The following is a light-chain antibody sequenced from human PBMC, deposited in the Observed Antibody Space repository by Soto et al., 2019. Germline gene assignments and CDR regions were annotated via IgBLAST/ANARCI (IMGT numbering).Light chain of an antibody. CDR3: MQALQTPLT. CDR1: QSLLHTNGYNY. J-gene: IGKJ4*01. V-gene: IGKV2-28*01. Sequence: DIVMTQSPLSLPVTPGEPASISCRSSQSLLHTNGYNYLDWYLQKPGQSPQLLIYLGSNRASGGPDRFSGSGSGTDFTLKISRVEAEDVGIFYCMQALQTPLTFGGGTQVEIK. CDR2: LGS.